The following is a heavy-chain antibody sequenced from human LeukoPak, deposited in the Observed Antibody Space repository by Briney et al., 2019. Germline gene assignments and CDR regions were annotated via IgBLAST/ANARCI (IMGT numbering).Heavy chain of an antibody. CDR2: ISYDGSNK. J-gene: IGHJ4*02. Sequence: PGRSLRLSCAASGFTFSSYGMHWVRQAPGKGLEWVAVISYDGSNKYYVDSVKGRFTISRDNSKNTLYLQMNSLRAEDTAVYYCAKDLVGSGCSDYWGQGTLVTVSS. CDR3: AKDLVGSGCSDY. D-gene: IGHD6-19*01. CDR1: GFTFSSYG. V-gene: IGHV3-30*18.